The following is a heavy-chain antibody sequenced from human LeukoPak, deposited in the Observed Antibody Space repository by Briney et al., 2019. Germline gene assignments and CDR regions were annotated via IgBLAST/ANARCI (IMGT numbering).Heavy chain of an antibody. D-gene: IGHD3-10*01. Sequence: GGSLRLSCAASGFTFDDYGMSWVRQAPGKGLEWVSGINWNGGSTGYADSVKGRFTISRDNSKNTLYLQMNSLRAEDTAVYYCAKGRVRGVSYYYYMDVWGKGTTVTVSS. CDR1: GFTFDDYG. J-gene: IGHJ6*03. CDR2: INWNGGST. V-gene: IGHV3-20*04. CDR3: AKGRVRGVSYYYYMDV.